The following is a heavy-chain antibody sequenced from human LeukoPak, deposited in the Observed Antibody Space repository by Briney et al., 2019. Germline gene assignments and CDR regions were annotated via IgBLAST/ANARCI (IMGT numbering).Heavy chain of an antibody. CDR3: ARQGSSDWYYYFDY. Sequence: SETLSLTCTVFGGSISNYYWSWIRQPPGKGLEWIGEIYYSGSTNYNPSLKSRVTISVDTSKNQFSLKLNSVTAADTAVYYCARQGSSDWYYYFDYWGQGTLVTVSS. D-gene: IGHD6-19*01. J-gene: IGHJ4*02. CDR2: IYYSGST. V-gene: IGHV4-59*08. CDR1: GGSISNYY.